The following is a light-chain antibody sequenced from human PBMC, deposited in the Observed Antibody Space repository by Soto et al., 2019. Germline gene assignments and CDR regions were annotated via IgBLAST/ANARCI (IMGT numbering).Light chain of an antibody. Sequence: ENVLTQSPGTLSLSPGERATLSCRASQSVGGRSLAWYQQIPGQPPRLLIYGASSRAAGIPDRFSGSGSGTDFTLTISRLEPEDFALYYCHPYDYLPISFGQGTKLEIK. CDR1: QSVGGRS. CDR3: HPYDYLPIS. J-gene: IGKJ2*01. CDR2: GAS. V-gene: IGKV3-20*01.